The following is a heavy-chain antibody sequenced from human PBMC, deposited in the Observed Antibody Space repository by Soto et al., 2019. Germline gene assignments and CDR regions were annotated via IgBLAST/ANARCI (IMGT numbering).Heavy chain of an antibody. CDR1: GFTFSSYS. D-gene: IGHD5-12*01. CDR3: AREEGLPNWFGP. V-gene: IGHV3-48*01. CDR2: ISSSSSTI. Sequence: EVQLVESGGGLVQPGGSLRLSCAASGFTFSSYSMNWVRQAPGKGLEWVSYISSSSSTIYYADSVKGRFTISRDNAKNALYLQMNSLRAEDTAVYYCAREEGLPNWFGPWGQGTLVTVSS. J-gene: IGHJ5*02.